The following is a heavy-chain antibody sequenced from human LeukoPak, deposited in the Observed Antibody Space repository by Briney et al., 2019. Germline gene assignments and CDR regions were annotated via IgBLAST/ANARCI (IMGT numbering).Heavy chain of an antibody. CDR1: GVSISTSRYY. CDR3: ARASHDYGDYSHFDY. Sequence: ASETLSLTCTVSGVSISTSRYYWGWIRQPPGKGLEWIGNIYYTGPTYYNASLESRVTILLDTSKNQFFLKLNSVTAADTAMYYCARASHDYGDYSHFDYWGQGTLVTVSS. V-gene: IGHV4-39*01. J-gene: IGHJ4*02. CDR2: IYYTGPT. D-gene: IGHD4-17*01.